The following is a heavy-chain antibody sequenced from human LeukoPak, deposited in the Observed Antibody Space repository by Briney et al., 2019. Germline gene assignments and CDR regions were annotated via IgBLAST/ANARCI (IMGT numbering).Heavy chain of an antibody. J-gene: IGHJ4*02. CDR3: ARTGLGGDYVEPFDY. CDR1: GFTFSSYA. V-gene: IGHV3-23*01. D-gene: IGHD4-17*01. CDR2: ISGSGGST. Sequence: PGGSLRLSCAASGFTFSSYAMSWVRQAPGKGLEWVSAISGSGGSTYYADSVKGRFTNSRDNSKNTLYLQMNSLRAEDTAVYYCARTGLGGDYVEPFDYWGQGTLVTVSS.